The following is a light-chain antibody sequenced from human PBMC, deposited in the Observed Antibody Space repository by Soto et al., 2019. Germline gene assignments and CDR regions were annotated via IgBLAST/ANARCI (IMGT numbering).Light chain of an antibody. J-gene: IGKJ4*01. Sequence: EIVLTQSPATLSLSPGERATLSCRASQSVSSYLAWYQQKPGQAPRLLIYDASNRATGIPARFSGSGSGTDFTLTISSLEPEDFAVYYCQQRSNWPFLTFAGATKLDIK. CDR1: QSVSSY. V-gene: IGKV3-11*01. CDR3: QQRSNWPFLT. CDR2: DAS.